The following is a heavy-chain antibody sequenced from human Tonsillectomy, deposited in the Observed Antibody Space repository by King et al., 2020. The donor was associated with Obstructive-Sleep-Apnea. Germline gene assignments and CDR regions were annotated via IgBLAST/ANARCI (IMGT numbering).Heavy chain of an antibody. D-gene: IGHD3-22*01. Sequence: VQLVESGAEVKKPGASVKVSCKASGYTFTSYDINWVRQATGQGLEWVGWMNPNSGNTGYAQKFQGRVTMTRNTSISTAYMELSSLRSEDTAVYYCARVNRGYYDSSGYYRWFDPWGQGTLVTVSS. J-gene: IGHJ5*02. CDR1: GYTFTSYD. CDR3: ARVNRGYYDSSGYYRWFDP. V-gene: IGHV1-8*01. CDR2: MNPNSGNT.